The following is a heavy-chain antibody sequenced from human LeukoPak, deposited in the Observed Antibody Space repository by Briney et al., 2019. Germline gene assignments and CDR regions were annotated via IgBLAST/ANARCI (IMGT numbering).Heavy chain of an antibody. CDR1: GFTFSSYG. V-gene: IGHV3-30*18. D-gene: IGHD3-3*01. CDR3: AKAGRFEYYFDY. Sequence: GGSLRLSCAASGFTFSSYGMHWVRQAPGKGLEWVAVISYDGSNKYYADSVKGRFTISRDNSKNTLYLQMNSLRAEDTAVYYCAKAGRFEYYFDYWGQGTLVTVSS. CDR2: ISYDGSNK. J-gene: IGHJ4*02.